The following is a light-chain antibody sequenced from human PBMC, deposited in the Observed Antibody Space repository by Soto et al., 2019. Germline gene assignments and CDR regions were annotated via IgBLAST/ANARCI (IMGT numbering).Light chain of an antibody. J-gene: IGLJ3*02. V-gene: IGLV1-44*01. Sequence: QSVLTQPPSASGTPGQRVTISCSGSSSHIGRNTVNWYQQLPGMAPELLISSNSVRPSGVPDRFSGSKSGTSASLAISGLQSDDESVYYCAAWDDSLRGWVFGGGTKLTVL. CDR3: AAWDDSLRGWV. CDR1: SSHIGRNT. CDR2: SNS.